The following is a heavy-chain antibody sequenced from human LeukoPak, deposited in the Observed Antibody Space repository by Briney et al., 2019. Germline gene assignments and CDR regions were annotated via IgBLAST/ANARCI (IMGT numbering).Heavy chain of an antibody. V-gene: IGHV4-30-2*01. J-gene: IGHJ4*02. D-gene: IGHD4-23*01. Sequence: SETLSLTCTVSGGSISSGGYYWSWIRQPPGKGLEWIGYIYHSGSTYYNASLKSRVTISVDKSKNQFSLKVRSATAAATAVYYRARGVYGGSPPYYFDYWGKGTLVTVSS. CDR1: GGSISSGGYY. CDR2: IYHSGST. CDR3: ARGVYGGSPPYYFDY.